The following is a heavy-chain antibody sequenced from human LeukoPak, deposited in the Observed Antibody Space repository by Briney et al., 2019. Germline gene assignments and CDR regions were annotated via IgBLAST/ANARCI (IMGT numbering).Heavy chain of an antibody. J-gene: IGHJ5*02. D-gene: IGHD6-6*01. Sequence: PSETLSLTCTVSGGSISSYYWSWIRQPAGKGLEWIGRIYISGSGSTNYNPSLKSRVTMSVDTSKNQFSLKLSSVTAADTAVYYCARGKIAARPRTVNWFDPWGQGTLVTVSS. CDR2: IYISGSGST. V-gene: IGHV4-4*07. CDR1: GGSISSYY. CDR3: ARGKIAARPRTVNWFDP.